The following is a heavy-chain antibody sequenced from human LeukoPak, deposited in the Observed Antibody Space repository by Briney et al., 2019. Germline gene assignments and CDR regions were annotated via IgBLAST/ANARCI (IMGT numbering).Heavy chain of an antibody. V-gene: IGHV3-23*01. CDR3: AKLHSATITADFDH. CDR1: GFTFSGSA. J-gene: IGHJ4*02. Sequence: GGSLRLSCAASGFTFSGSAMSWVRQAPGKGLEWVSGISIGGDYTYYADSVKGRFTISRDNSKNTLSLQMSNLRAEDTALYYCAKLHSATITADFDHWGQGTLVTVSS. D-gene: IGHD1-14*01. CDR2: ISIGGDYT.